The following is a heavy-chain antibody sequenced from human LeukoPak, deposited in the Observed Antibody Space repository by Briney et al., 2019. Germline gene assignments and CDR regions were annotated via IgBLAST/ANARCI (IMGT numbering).Heavy chain of an antibody. CDR3: ARGDSSGYYRIDY. CDR2: IYYSGST. D-gene: IGHD3-22*01. J-gene: IGHJ4*02. Sequence: SETLSLTCSVSGDSMNNYHWTWIRQPPGKGLEWIGHIYYSGSTNYNPSLKSRVTISIDTSKSQFSLRLSSVTTADTAVYYCARGDSSGYYRIDYWGQGTLVTVSS. V-gene: IGHV4-59*01. CDR1: GDSMNNYH.